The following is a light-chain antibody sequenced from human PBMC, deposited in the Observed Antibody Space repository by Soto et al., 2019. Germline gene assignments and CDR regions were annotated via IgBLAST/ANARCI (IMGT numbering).Light chain of an antibody. J-gene: IGKJ5*01. V-gene: IGKV3-20*01. CDR3: QQYGSSPVT. CDR2: GAS. CDR1: QSVSSSY. Sequence: EIVLTQCPVTLSLSPGERATLSCRASQSVSSSYLAWYQQKPGQAPRLLIYGASSRATGIPDRFSGSGSGTDFTLTISRLEPEDFAVYYCQQYGSSPVTFGQGTRLEIK.